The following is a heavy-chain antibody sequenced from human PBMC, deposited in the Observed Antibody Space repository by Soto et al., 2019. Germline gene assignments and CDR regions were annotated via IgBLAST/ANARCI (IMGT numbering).Heavy chain of an antibody. D-gene: IGHD6-6*01. CDR1: GFTFDDYT. CDR3: AKDCYSSSSLDYYYYYGMDA. J-gene: IGHJ6*02. Sequence: EVQLVESGGGLVQPGRSLRLSCTASGFTFDDYTMHWVRQAPGKGLEWVSSINWNGVAMDYADSVRGRFTISRDNARNSVILQMSSLRPEDTALYYCAKDCYSSSSLDYYYYYGMDAWGQGTTVTVSS. V-gene: IGHV3-9*01. CDR2: INWNGVAM.